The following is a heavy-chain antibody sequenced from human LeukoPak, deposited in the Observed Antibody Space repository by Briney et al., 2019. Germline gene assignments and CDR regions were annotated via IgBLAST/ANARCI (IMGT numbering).Heavy chain of an antibody. D-gene: IGHD2/OR15-2a*01. CDR3: ARPANRGDAFDI. Sequence: AEALKISCKGSGYSFTSYWIGWVRQMPGKGLEWMGIISPGDSDTRYSPFFQGQVTISADKSITTAYLQWSSLRASDTAMYYCARPANRGDAFDIWGQGTMVTVSS. CDR1: GYSFTSYW. CDR2: ISPGDSDT. J-gene: IGHJ3*02. V-gene: IGHV5-51*01.